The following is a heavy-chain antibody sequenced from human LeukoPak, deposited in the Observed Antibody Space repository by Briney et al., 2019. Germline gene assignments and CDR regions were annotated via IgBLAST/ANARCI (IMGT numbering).Heavy chain of an antibody. CDR3: ASSYDSSGYYYVDDAFDI. Sequence: GESLKISCKGSGSSFTSYWIGWVRQMPGKGLEWMGIIYPGDSDTRYSPSFQGQVTISADKSISTAYLQWSSLKASDTAMYYCASSYDSSGYYYVDDAFDIWGQGTMVTVSS. CDR2: IYPGDSDT. J-gene: IGHJ3*02. CDR1: GSSFTSYW. D-gene: IGHD3-22*01. V-gene: IGHV5-51*01.